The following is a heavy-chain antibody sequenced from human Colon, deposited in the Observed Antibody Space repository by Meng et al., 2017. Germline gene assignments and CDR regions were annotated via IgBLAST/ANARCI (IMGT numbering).Heavy chain of an antibody. CDR2: IYLSGSP. J-gene: IGHJ4*02. Sequence: QVGWQGSGPGLVEPSGPLPLTGAGPGGSISSSNYWSWVRQPPGKGLEWIGQIYLSGSPSYNPSLESRVTISVDKSKNQLSLRLTSVTAADTAIYYCARHGGWHFDYWGQGTLVTVSS. CDR1: GGSISSSNY. V-gene: IGHV4-4*02. CDR3: ARHGGWHFDY. D-gene: IGHD6-19*01.